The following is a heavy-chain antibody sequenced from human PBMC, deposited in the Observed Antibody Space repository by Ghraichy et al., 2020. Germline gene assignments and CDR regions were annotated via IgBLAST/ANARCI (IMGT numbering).Heavy chain of an antibody. V-gene: IGHV4-39*01. Sequence: SETLSLTCTVSGGSISSGSYYWGWIRQPPGKGLEWIGSIYYSGSTYYNPSLKSRVTISVDTSKNQFSLKLSSVTAADTAVYYCARHEYCSGGSCYSSPKGAFDIWGQGTMVIVSP. CDR3: ARHEYCSGGSCYSSPKGAFDI. CDR2: IYYSGST. J-gene: IGHJ3*02. D-gene: IGHD2-15*01. CDR1: GGSISSGSYY.